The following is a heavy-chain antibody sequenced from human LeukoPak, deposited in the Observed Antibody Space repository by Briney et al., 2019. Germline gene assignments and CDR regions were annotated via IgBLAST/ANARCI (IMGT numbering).Heavy chain of an antibody. V-gene: IGHV1-2*02. Sequence: ASVKVSCKASGYTFTGYYMHWVRQAPGQGLEWMGWINPNSGGTNYAQKFQGRVTMTRDTSISTAYMELTSLTSEDTSMYYCARGQLADRYIFDYWGQGTLVTVSS. CDR1: GYTFTGYY. J-gene: IGHJ4*02. CDR2: INPNSGGT. CDR3: ARGQLADRYIFDY. D-gene: IGHD6-13*01.